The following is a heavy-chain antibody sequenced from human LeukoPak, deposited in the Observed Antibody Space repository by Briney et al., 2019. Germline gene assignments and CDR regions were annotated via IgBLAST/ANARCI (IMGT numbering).Heavy chain of an antibody. J-gene: IGHJ4*02. V-gene: IGHV3-48*02. CDR2: VSDTGNI. Sequence: GGSLRLSCAASGLTFSSFTMNWVRQAPGKGLEWVSTVSDTGNIHYSDSVKGRFTISRDNAKNSLYLQMNSLRDEDTAVYYCARDGLHTAHFDYWGQGTLVTVSS. CDR1: GLTFSSFT. CDR3: ARDGLHTAHFDY. D-gene: IGHD5-18*01.